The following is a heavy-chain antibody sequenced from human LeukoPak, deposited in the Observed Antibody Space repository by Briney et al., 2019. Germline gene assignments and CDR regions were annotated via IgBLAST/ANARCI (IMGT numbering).Heavy chain of an antibody. J-gene: IGHJ3*02. CDR2: IYSSGST. CDR3: ARPHPYYNSGWPYAFDI. CDR1: GGSISSSSYY. Sequence: SETLSLTCTVSGGSISSSSYYWDWVRQPPGKGLEWIGTIYSSGSTYCNPSLKSRVTISVDASKNHFSLELSSVTAADTAVYYCARPHPYYNSGWPYAFDIWGQGTMVTVSS. D-gene: IGHD6-19*01. V-gene: IGHV4-39*02.